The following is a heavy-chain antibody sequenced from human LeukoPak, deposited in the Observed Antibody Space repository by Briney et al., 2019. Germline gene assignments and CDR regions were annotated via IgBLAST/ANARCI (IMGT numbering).Heavy chain of an antibody. CDR1: GGSISSSSYY. V-gene: IGHV4-61*01. Sequence: SETLSLTCTVSGGSISSSSYYWSWIRQPPGKGLEWIGYIYYSGSTNYNPSLKSRVTISVDTSKNQFSLKLGSVTAADTAVYYCARSADQNWFDPWGQGTLVTVSS. CDR2: IYYSGST. CDR3: ARSADQNWFDP. J-gene: IGHJ5*02.